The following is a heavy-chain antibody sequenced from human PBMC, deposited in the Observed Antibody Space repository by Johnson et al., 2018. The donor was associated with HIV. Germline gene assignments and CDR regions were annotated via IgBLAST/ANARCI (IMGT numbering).Heavy chain of an antibody. D-gene: IGHD6-19*01. Sequence: VQLVESGGGLVQPGGSLRLSCTASGFRFSSSWMHWVRQAPGKGLVWVSRINSDGGSTAYADSVKGRFTISRENTKDTLSVQMHGRRAEDTGVYYCAKPQLLADDIFNFWCQGTMVTVSS. J-gene: IGHJ3*01. CDR3: AKPQLLADDIFNF. V-gene: IGHV3-74*02. CDR2: INSDGGST. CDR1: GFRFSSSW.